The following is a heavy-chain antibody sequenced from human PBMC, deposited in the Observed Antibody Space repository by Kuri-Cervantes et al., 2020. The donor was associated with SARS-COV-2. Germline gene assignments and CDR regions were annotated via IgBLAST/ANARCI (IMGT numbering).Heavy chain of an antibody. J-gene: IGHJ4*02. CDR2: INHSGST. Sequence: SETLSLTCAVYGGSFSGYYWSWIRQPPGKGPEWIGEINHSGSTNYNPSLKSRVTISVDTSKNQFSLKLSSVTAADTAVYYCARLPAGLRLGERYFDYWGQGTLVTVSS. CDR1: GGSFSGYY. CDR3: ARLPAGLRLGERYFDY. D-gene: IGHD3-16*01. V-gene: IGHV4-34*01.